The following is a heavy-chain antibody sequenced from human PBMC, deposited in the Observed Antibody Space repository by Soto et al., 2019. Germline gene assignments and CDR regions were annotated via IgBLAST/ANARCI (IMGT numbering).Heavy chain of an antibody. CDR2: INPSDGST. Sequence: ASVKVSCKASGYSFTSYYMYWVRQAPGQGLEWMGRINPSDGSTSYAQKFQGRVTLTRDTSASTVYMELSSLRSEDTAVYYCASPGSSPHWGQGTLVTVSS. D-gene: IGHD6-13*01. CDR3: ASPGSSPH. CDR1: GYSFTSYY. V-gene: IGHV1-46*01. J-gene: IGHJ4*02.